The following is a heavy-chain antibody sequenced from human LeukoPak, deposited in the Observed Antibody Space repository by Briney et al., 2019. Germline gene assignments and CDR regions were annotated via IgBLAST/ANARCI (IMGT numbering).Heavy chain of an antibody. CDR3: ARLYYYDSGGYWFYYFDH. CDR2: IYYSGST. V-gene: IGHV4-59*11. CDR1: GGSISSHY. D-gene: IGHD3-22*01. J-gene: IGHJ4*02. Sequence: SETLSLTCTVSGGSISSHYWSWIRQPPGKGLEWIGYIYYSGSTNYNSSLKSRVTISLDTSKSQFSLRLSSVTAADTAVYYCARLYYYDSGGYWFYYFDHWGQGTLVTVSS.